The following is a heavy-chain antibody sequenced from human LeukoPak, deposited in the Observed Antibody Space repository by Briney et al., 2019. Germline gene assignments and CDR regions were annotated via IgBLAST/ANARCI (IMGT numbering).Heavy chain of an antibody. CDR2: IKGDERST. D-gene: IGHD5-18*01. V-gene: IGHV3-74*01. CDR3: VRGQLWSYYHDY. CDR1: GFTFSSYW. J-gene: IGHJ4*02. Sequence: PGGSLRLSCAASGFTFSSYWLHWVRQAPGKGLVWVSRIKGDERSTSYADSVKGRFTISRDNAKNTVYLEMNSLRAEDTAVYYCVRGQLWSYYHDYWGQGTLVTVSS.